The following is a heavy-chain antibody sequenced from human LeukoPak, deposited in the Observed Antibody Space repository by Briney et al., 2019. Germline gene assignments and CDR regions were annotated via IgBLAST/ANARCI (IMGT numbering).Heavy chain of an antibody. V-gene: IGHV4-30-4*01. CDR2: IYYSGST. D-gene: IGHD2-2*03. Sequence: SETLSLTCTVSGGSISSGDYYWSWIRQPPGKGLEWIGYIYYSGSTYYNPSLKSRVTISVDTSKNQFSLKLSSVTAADTAVYYCACGYCSSTSCSGSPFDYWGQGTLVTVSS. J-gene: IGHJ4*02. CDR1: GGSISSGDYY. CDR3: ACGYCSSTSCSGSPFDY.